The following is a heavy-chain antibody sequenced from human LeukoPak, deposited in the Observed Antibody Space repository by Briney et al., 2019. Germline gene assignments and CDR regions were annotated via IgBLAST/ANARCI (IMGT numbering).Heavy chain of an antibody. D-gene: IGHD6-13*01. CDR2: IYHSGST. CDR1: GGSISSGGYS. Sequence: PSETLSLTCAVSGGSISSGGYSWSWIRQPPGKGLEWIGYIYHSGSTYYNPSLKSRVTISVDTSKNQFSLKLSSVTAADTAVYYCAREVRHSSSYGMDVWGQGTTVTVSS. V-gene: IGHV4-30-2*01. J-gene: IGHJ6*02. CDR3: AREVRHSSSYGMDV.